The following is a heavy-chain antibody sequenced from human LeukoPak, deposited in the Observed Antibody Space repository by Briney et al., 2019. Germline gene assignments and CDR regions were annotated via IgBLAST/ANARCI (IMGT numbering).Heavy chain of an antibody. V-gene: IGHV3-64D*06. CDR2: ISSNGGST. D-gene: IGHD2-2*02. CDR3: VKDQDIVVVPAAIFDY. Sequence: GGSLRLSCSASGFTFSSYAMHWVRQAPGKGLEYVSAISSNGGSTYYADSVKGRFTISRDNSKNTLYLQMSSLRAEDTAVYYCVKDQDIVVVPAAIFDYWGQGTLVTVSS. J-gene: IGHJ4*02. CDR1: GFTFSSYA.